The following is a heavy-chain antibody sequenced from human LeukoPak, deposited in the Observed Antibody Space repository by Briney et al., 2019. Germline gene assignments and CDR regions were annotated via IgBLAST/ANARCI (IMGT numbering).Heavy chain of an antibody. CDR2: IWYDGSNK. Sequence: PGGSLRLSCAASGFTFSSYGMHWVRQAPGKGLEWVAVIWYDGSNKYYADSVKGRFTISRDNSKNTLYLQMNSLRAEEPAVYYSAKGPRFWSGYYTPEYYFDYWGQGTLVTFSS. J-gene: IGHJ4*02. CDR3: AKGPRFWSGYYTPEYYFDY. D-gene: IGHD3-3*01. CDR1: GFTFSSYG. V-gene: IGHV3-33*06.